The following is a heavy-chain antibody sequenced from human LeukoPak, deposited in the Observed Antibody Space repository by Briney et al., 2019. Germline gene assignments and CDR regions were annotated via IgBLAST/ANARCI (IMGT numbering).Heavy chain of an antibody. J-gene: IGHJ4*02. CDR3: ANPLVRSSWLLDY. CDR2: ITSSGGNT. CDR1: GFTLSSYW. Sequence: GGSLRLSCAASGFTLSSYWMHWVRQAPGKGLEWVSTITSSGGNTYYADSVKGRFTISRDNSKNTLYLQMNSLRAEDTAIYYCANPLVRSSWLLDYWGRGTLVTVSS. V-gene: IGHV3-23*01. D-gene: IGHD6-13*01.